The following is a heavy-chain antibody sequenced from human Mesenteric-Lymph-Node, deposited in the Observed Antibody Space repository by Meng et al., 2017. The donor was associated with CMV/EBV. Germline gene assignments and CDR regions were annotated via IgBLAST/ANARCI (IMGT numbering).Heavy chain of an antibody. CDR1: GGSITNYY. CDR2: IYYSGSS. J-gene: IGHJ4*02. Sequence: SETLSLTCTVSGGSITNYYWSWIRQPPGKGLEWVGYIYYSGSSYYNPSLRSRVTMSVDTSKNQFSLKLRSVTAADTAVYYCARLLLWFGELLSPRPYYFDYWGQGTLVTVSS. V-gene: IGHV4-59*01. D-gene: IGHD3-10*01. CDR3: ARLLLWFGELLSPRPYYFDY.